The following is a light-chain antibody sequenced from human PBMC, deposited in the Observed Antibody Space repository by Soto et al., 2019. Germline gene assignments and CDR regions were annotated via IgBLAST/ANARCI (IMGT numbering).Light chain of an antibody. CDR3: AAWDDSLNGLV. V-gene: IGLV1-44*01. Sequence: QPVLTQPPSASGTPGQRVTISCSGSSSNIGSNTVNWYQQLPGTAPKLLIYNNNQQPSGVPDRFSGSKSGTSASLAISGLQSEDEADYYCAAWDDSLNGLVFRTGTKLTVL. CDR2: NNN. J-gene: IGLJ1*01. CDR1: SSNIGSNT.